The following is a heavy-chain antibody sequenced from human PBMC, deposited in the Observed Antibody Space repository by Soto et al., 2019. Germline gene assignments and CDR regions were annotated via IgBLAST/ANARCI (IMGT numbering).Heavy chain of an antibody. CDR2: ISYDGSNK. V-gene: IGHV3-30-3*01. Sequence: QVQLVESGGGVVQPGRSLRLSCAASGFTFSSYAMHWVRQAPGKGLEWVAVISYDGSNKYYADSVKGRFTISRDNSKNTLYLQMNSLRAEDTAVYYCARGDIGSGPAFAEYFQHWGQGTLVTVSS. CDR3: ARGDIGSGPAFAEYFQH. J-gene: IGHJ1*01. D-gene: IGHD6-19*01. CDR1: GFTFSSYA.